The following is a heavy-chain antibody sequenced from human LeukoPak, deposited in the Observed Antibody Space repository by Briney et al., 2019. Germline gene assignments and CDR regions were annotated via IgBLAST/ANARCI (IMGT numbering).Heavy chain of an antibody. V-gene: IGHV1-69*13. CDR2: IIPIFGTA. J-gene: IGHJ4*02. Sequence: SVKISCKASGGTFSSYAISWVRQAPGQGLEWMGGIIPIFGTANYAQKFQGRVTITADESTSTAYMELSSLRSEDTAVYYCAREGMATNHIDYWGQGTLVTVSS. CDR1: GGTFSSYA. CDR3: AREGMATNHIDY. D-gene: IGHD5-24*01.